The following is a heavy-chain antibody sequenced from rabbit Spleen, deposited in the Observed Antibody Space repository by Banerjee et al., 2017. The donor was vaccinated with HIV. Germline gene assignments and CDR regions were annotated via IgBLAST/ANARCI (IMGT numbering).Heavy chain of an antibody. D-gene: IGHD1-1*01. CDR3: VRGASSSGYYNL. Sequence: QEQLVESGGGLVQPGGSLKLSCKASGFDVSSYGVSWVRQAPGTGLEWIGYIDPVFGITNYANSVKGRFTISSHNAQNTLYLQLNSLTVADTATYFSVRGASSSGYYNLWGPGTLVTVS. CDR1: GFDVSSYG. CDR2: IDPVFGIT. V-gene: IGHV1S47*01. J-gene: IGHJ4*01.